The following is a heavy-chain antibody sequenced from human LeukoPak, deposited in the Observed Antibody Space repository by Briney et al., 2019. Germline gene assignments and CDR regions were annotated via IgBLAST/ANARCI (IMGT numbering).Heavy chain of an antibody. CDR2: ISGGGGST. J-gene: IGHJ4*02. CDR3: ANNYYDVSGYYRYEH. D-gene: IGHD3-22*01. Sequence: RTGGSLRLSCAASGFTFSSYAMSWVRQAPGKGLEWVSGISGGGGSTFYADSVKGRFTISRDSSKNTLYLQMNSLRAEDTALYYCANNYYDVSGYYRYEHWSQGTLVTVSS. V-gene: IGHV3-23*01. CDR1: GFTFSSYA.